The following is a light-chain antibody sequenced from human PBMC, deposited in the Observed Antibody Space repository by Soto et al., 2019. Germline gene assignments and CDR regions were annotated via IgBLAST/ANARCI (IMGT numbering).Light chain of an antibody. CDR2: EVS. CDR3: SSYTSSSIDYV. CDR1: SSDVGGYNY. J-gene: IGLJ1*01. Sequence: SALTQPASVSGSPGQSITISCTGTSSDVGGYNYVSWYQQHPGKAPKLMIYEVSNRPSGVSNRFSGSTSGNTASLTISGLQAEDEADYYCSSYTSSSIDYVFGTGTKVTVL. V-gene: IGLV2-14*01.